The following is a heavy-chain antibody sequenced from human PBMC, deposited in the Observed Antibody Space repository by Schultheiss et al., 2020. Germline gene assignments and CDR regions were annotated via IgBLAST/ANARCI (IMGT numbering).Heavy chain of an antibody. CDR3: AKLVRDGYNYPPYYGMDV. CDR2: IIPIFGTA. J-gene: IGHJ6*04. D-gene: IGHD5-24*01. CDR1: GGTFSSYA. V-gene: IGHV1-69*01. Sequence: SVKVSGKASGGTFSSYAISWVRQAPGQGLEWMGGIIPIFGTANYAQKFQGRVTITADESTSTAYMELSSLRSEDTAVYYCAKLVRDGYNYPPYYGMDVWGRGATV.